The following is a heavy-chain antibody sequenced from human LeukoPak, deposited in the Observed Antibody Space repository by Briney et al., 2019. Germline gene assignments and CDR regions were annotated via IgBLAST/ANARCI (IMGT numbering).Heavy chain of an antibody. CDR2: IYNSGST. CDR3: ATHPTVITRFDI. Sequence: SETLTLTCTVSGGSISSYYWSWIRQPPGKGLEWIGYIYNSGSTNYNPSLKSRVTISVDTSKNQFSLKVSSVTAADTAVYYCATHPTVITRFDIWGQGTMVTVSS. J-gene: IGHJ3*02. CDR1: GGSISSYY. V-gene: IGHV4-59*01. D-gene: IGHD4-23*01.